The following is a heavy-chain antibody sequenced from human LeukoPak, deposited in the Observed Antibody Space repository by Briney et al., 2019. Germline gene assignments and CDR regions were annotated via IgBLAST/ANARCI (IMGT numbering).Heavy chain of an antibody. J-gene: IGHJ4*02. V-gene: IGHV4-4*08. D-gene: IGHD4-17*01. CDR2: IYSSGST. CDR1: GGSISNCF. Sequence: PSETLSLTCGVSGGSISNCFGTWIRQPPGKGLEWIGYIYSSGSTYYNPALKSRVTISVDTSKNRFSLKLSTVTAADTAVYYCAREGLYGDYVWSLDYWGQGTLVTVSS. CDR3: AREGLYGDYVWSLDY.